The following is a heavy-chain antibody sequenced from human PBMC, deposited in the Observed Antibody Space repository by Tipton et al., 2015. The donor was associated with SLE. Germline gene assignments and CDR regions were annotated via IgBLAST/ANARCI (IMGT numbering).Heavy chain of an antibody. D-gene: IGHD6-19*01. CDR3: ARGGYSSGWAHFDY. CDR2: ISSSGSTI. Sequence: SLRLSCAASGFTFSSYEMNWVRQAPGKGLEWVSYISSSGSTIYYADSVKGRFTISRDNAKNSLYLQMNSLRAEDTAVYYCARGGYSSGWAHFDYWGQGTLVTVSS. CDR1: GFTFSSYE. V-gene: IGHV3-48*03. J-gene: IGHJ4*02.